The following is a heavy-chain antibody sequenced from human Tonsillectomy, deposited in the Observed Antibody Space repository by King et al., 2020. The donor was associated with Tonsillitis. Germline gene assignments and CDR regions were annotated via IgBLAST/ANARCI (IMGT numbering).Heavy chain of an antibody. CDR3: ARGPDGDYVGY. CDR2: INHSGST. D-gene: IGHD4-17*01. J-gene: IGHJ4*02. Sequence: VQLQQWGAGLLKPSETLSLTCAVYGGSFSGYYWSWIRRPPGKGLEWIGEINHSGSTNYNPSLKSRVTISVDTSENQFSLKLTSVTAADTAVYYCARGPDGDYVGYWGQGTLVTVSS. CDR1: GGSFSGYY. V-gene: IGHV4-34*01.